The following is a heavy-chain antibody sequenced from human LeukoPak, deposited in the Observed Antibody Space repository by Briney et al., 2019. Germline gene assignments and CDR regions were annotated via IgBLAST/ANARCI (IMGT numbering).Heavy chain of an antibody. Sequence: GGSLRLSCAASGFTFSSYSMNWVRQSPGKGLEWVSSISSSSTYIYYADSVKGRFTISRDNAKNSLYLQMNSLRAEDTAVYYCARPTYGDYEPFFDYWGQGTLVTVSS. J-gene: IGHJ4*02. CDR1: GFTFSSYS. V-gene: IGHV3-21*01. D-gene: IGHD4-17*01. CDR3: ARPTYGDYEPFFDY. CDR2: ISSSSTYI.